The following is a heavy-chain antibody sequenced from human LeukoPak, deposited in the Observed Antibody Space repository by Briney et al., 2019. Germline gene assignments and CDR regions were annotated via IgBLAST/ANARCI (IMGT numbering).Heavy chain of an antibody. J-gene: IGHJ4*02. CDR1: GYTFSSYY. CDR3: ATDGGAYDPFDY. D-gene: IGHD4-17*01. Sequence: ASVKVSCKASGYTFSSYYMHWVRQAPGQGLEWMGIINPSGGSTSYTQKFQGRVTMTRDTSISTAYMELSRLRSDDTAVYYCATDGGAYDPFDYWGQGTLVTVSS. CDR2: INPSGGST. V-gene: IGHV1-46*01.